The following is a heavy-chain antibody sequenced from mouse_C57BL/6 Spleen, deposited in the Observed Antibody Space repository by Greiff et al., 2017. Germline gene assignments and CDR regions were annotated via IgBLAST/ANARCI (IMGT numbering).Heavy chain of an antibody. Sequence: QVQLQQSGPELVKPGASVKISCKASGYAFSSSWMNWVKQRPGKGLEWIGGIYPGDGGTNYNGKFKGKATLTADKSSSTAYMQLSSLTSEDSAVYFCVITTVVARAMDYWGQGTSVTVSS. V-gene: IGHV1-82*01. CDR3: VITTVVARAMDY. CDR2: IYPGDGGT. CDR1: GYAFSSSW. D-gene: IGHD1-1*01. J-gene: IGHJ4*01.